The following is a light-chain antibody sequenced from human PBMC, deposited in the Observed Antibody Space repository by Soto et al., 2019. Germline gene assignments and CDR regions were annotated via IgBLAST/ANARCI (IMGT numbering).Light chain of an antibody. CDR3: QQNYSPPPIT. V-gene: IGKV3-20*01. J-gene: IGKJ5*01. CDR2: GVS. CDR1: QSVSTKF. Sequence: EIVLTQSPGTLSLSPGERAALSCRAIQSVSTKFLAWYQQKPGQAPKFLIYGVSSRATGIPDRFSGSGSGTDFTLTISRLEPEDFATYYCQQNYSPPPITFGQGTRLEIK.